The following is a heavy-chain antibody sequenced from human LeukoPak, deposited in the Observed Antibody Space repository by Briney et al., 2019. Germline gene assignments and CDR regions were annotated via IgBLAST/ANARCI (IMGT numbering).Heavy chain of an antibody. Sequence: GGSLRLSCTASGFTFSGSWMNWVRQAPGKGVEGVANINPDGDGMKFVDSVKGGFTISRDNAQRSLHLQMNSLRVEDTAFYYCAAWTDRGYSYWGQGGLVTVSS. CDR2: INPDGDGM. CDR3: AAWTDRGYSY. J-gene: IGHJ4*02. V-gene: IGHV3-7*01. CDR1: GFTFSGSW. D-gene: IGHD5-12*01.